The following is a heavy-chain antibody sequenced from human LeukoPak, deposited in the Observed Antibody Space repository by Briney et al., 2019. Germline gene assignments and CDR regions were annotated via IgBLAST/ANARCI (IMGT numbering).Heavy chain of an antibody. V-gene: IGHV4-59*11. Sequence: KPSDTLSLTCTVSGDSINNLCWGWLRQPPGKGLEWIGYMHNDGSTNYNPSLTSRVTISLDTSKTQFSLSLKSVPAADTAVYYCARGRRGGYNLNWYLDLWGRGTLVSVS. J-gene: IGHJ2*01. CDR3: ARGRRGGYNLNWYLDL. D-gene: IGHD5-24*01. CDR1: GDSINNLC. CDR2: MHNDGST.